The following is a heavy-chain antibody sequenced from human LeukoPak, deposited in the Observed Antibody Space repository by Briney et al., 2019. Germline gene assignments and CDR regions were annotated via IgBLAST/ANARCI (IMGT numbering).Heavy chain of an antibody. CDR2: IEDDGQQK. J-gene: IGHJ4*02. CDR3: ARDIPRGSTHLDY. CDR1: GFTFSNYW. V-gene: IGHV3-7*01. Sequence: GGSLRLSCAASGFTFSNYWMTWVRQAPGKGLEWVASIEDDGQQKNYGDSVQGRFTISRDNAENSLFLQMNILRVEDTAVYYCARDIPRGSTHLDYWGQGTLVTVSA. D-gene: IGHD3-10*01.